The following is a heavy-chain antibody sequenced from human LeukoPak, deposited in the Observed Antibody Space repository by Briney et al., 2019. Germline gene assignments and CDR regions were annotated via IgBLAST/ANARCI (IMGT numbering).Heavy chain of an antibody. V-gene: IGHV4-59*01. CDR2: IYFSGST. J-gene: IGHJ4*02. Sequence: SETLSLTCTVSGGSISSYYWSWIRQPPGKGLEWIGYIYFSGSTNYNPSLKSRVTILVDTSKNQFSLKLSSGTAADTAVYYCARWVGVTSYFDYWGQGTLVTVSS. D-gene: IGHD1-26*01. CDR3: ARWVGVTSYFDY. CDR1: GGSISSYY.